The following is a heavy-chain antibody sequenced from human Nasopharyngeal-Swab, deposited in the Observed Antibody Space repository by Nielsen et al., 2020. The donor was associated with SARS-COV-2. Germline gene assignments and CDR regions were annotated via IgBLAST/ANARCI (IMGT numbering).Heavy chain of an antibody. D-gene: IGHD6-25*01. CDR2: IYSGGST. J-gene: IGHJ6*03. V-gene: IGHV3-53*01. CDR3: ARDRFSGYMDV. Sequence: IRQPPGKGLEWVSVIYSGGSTYYADSVKGRFTISRDNSKNTLYLQMNSLRAEDTDVYYCARDRFSGYMDVWGKGTTVTVSS.